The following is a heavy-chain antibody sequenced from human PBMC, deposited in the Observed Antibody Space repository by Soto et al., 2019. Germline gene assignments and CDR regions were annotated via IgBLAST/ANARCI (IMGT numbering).Heavy chain of an antibody. CDR1: GFNFKLYT. J-gene: IGHJ4*02. D-gene: IGHD6-13*01. CDR2: CTPSSSSI. CDR3: ARDAASSLDH. Sequence: EVQLVESGGGLVKPGGSLRLSCAASGFNFKLYTMHWVRQAPGKGLEWVSFCTPSSSSISYADSVEGRFTISRDNARNSLYLQIHNLRAEDTAGYYCARDAASSLDHWGQGALVTVSA. V-gene: IGHV3-21*01.